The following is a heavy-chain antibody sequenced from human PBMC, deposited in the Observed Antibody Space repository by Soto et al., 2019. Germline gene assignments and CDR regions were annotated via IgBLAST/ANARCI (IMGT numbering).Heavy chain of an antibody. J-gene: IGHJ4*02. D-gene: IGHD2-2*01. CDR3: ARGPPGYQQKTLDY. V-gene: IGHV3-21*01. CDR2: ISSSSSYI. CDR1: GFTFSSYS. Sequence: PGGSLRLSCAASGFTFSSYSMNWVRQAPGKGLEWVSSISSSSSYIYYADSVKGRFTISRDNAKNSLYLQMNSLRAEDTAVYYCARGPPGYQQKTLDYWGQGTLVTVSS.